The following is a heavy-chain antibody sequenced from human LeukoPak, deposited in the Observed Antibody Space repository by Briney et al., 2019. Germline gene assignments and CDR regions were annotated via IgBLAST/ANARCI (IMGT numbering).Heavy chain of an antibody. CDR2: ISGSGGST. Sequence: GGSLRLSCAASGFTFSSNAMSWVRQTPGKGLESVAPISGSGGSTYYADSVRGRFIVSRDNSKNMLYLQMNSLRVDDTAVYYCAKSPAGSSWPSIDYWGQGTLVAVSS. CDR1: GFTFSSNA. D-gene: IGHD6-13*01. J-gene: IGHJ4*02. CDR3: AKSPAGSSWPSIDY. V-gene: IGHV3-23*01.